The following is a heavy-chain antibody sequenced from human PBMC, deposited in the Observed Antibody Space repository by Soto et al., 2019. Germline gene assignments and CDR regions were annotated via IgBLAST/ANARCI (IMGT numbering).Heavy chain of an antibody. D-gene: IGHD2-21*01. V-gene: IGHV4-30-2*01. Sequence: QLQLQESGSGLVKPSQTLSLTCAVSGGSIDSGGYSWNWIRQPPGKGLEWIGYIYHTGAAHYNASLEWRVRLSVDRSKNQFSLHMTSVTAADTAVYYCVRASYILPFDPWGQGIFVTVSS. J-gene: IGHJ5*02. CDR1: GGSIDSGGYS. CDR3: VRASYILPFDP. CDR2: IYHTGAA.